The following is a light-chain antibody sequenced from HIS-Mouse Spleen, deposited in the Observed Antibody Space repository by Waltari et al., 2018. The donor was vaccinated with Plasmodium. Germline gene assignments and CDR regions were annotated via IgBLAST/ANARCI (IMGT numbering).Light chain of an antibody. CDR3: QVWDSSTVV. CDR2: RDS. J-gene: IGLJ2*01. V-gene: IGLV3-9*01. Sequence: SYELTQPLSVSVALGQTARITCGGTNIGSKNVHWYQPKPGQAPVLVIYRDSNRPPGIPERCSGSNSVNTATLTISRAQAGDEADYYCQVWDSSTVVFGGGTKLTVL. CDR1: NIGSKN.